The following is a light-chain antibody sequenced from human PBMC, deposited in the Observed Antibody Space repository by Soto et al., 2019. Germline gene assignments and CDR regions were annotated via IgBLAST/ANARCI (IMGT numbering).Light chain of an antibody. V-gene: IGKV1-39*01. CDR3: QQSYNNPRT. Sequence: DIHMTQSPSSLSASVGDRVTISCRASRTISNFLSWYQQRPGKAPKLLIYAASSLQSGVPSRFSGSGSGTDFSLTISSLQPEDFATSYCQQSYNNPRTFGQGTKVDIK. J-gene: IGKJ2*01. CDR2: AAS. CDR1: RTISNF.